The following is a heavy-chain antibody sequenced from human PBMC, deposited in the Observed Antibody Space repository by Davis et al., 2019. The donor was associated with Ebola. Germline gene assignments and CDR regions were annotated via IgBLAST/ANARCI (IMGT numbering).Heavy chain of an antibody. CDR1: GFTFSSYG. Sequence: GESLKISCAASGFTFSSYGMHWVRQAPGKGLEWVAVIWYDGSNKYYADSVKGRFTISRDNSKNTLYLQMNSLRVDDTAVYYCATRGPWGQGTLVTVSS. CDR2: IWYDGSNK. CDR3: ATRGP. J-gene: IGHJ5*02. V-gene: IGHV3-33*08. D-gene: IGHD3-10*01.